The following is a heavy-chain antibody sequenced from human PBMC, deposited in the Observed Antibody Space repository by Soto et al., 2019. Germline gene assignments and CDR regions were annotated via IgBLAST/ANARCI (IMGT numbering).Heavy chain of an antibody. CDR1: GGSFSGYY. D-gene: IGHD1-26*01. J-gene: IGHJ4*02. Sequence: PSETLSLTCAVYGGSFSGYYWSWIRQPPGKGLEWIGEINHSGSTNYNPSLKSRVTISVDTSKNQFSLKLSSVTAADTAVYYCARVLVGATHTFDYWGQGTLVPVSS. CDR3: ARVLVGATHTFDY. V-gene: IGHV4-34*01. CDR2: INHSGST.